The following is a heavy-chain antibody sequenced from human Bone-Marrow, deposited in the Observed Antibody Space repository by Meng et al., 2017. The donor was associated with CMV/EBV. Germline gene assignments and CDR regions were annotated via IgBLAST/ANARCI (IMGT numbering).Heavy chain of an antibody. D-gene: IGHD1-14*01. Sequence: GSLRLSCTVSGGSISSSSYYWGWIRQPPGKGLEWIGSIYYSGSTYYNPSLKSRVTISVDMSKNQFSLKLSSVTAADTAVYYCARRLPGGWFDPWGQGTLVTVSS. J-gene: IGHJ5*02. CDR2: IYYSGST. CDR1: GGSISSSSYY. V-gene: IGHV4-39*07. CDR3: ARRLPGGWFDP.